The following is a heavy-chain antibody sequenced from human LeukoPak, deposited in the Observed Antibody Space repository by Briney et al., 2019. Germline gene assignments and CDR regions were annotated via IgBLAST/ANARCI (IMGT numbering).Heavy chain of an antibody. Sequence: GGSLRLSCAASGFTVSSNYMSWVRQAPGKGLEWVSVIYSGGSTYYADSVKGRFTISRDNSKNTLYLQMNSLRAEDTAAYYCAKDTYCGGDCYSYFDLWGRGTLVTVSS. J-gene: IGHJ2*01. V-gene: IGHV3-53*01. CDR2: IYSGGST. D-gene: IGHD2-21*02. CDR3: AKDTYCGGDCYSYFDL. CDR1: GFTVSSNY.